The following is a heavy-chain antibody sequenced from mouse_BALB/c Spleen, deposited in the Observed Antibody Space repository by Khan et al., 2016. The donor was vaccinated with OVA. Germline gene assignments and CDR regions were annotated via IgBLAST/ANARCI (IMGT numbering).Heavy chain of an antibody. J-gene: IGHJ4*01. V-gene: IGHV2-6-1*01. CDR3: ARQPYYHYNIMDY. D-gene: IGHD2-10*01. CDR2: IWNDGTT. Sequence: QVQLKQSGPCLAAPSQSLSITCTISGFSLTNYGVHWVRQPPGKGLEWLVVIWNDGTTTYNSSLKSRLTITKDNSQSQVFLKMNSLQTDDTAIYFCARQPYYHYNIMDYWGQGTSVTVSS. CDR1: GFSLTNYG.